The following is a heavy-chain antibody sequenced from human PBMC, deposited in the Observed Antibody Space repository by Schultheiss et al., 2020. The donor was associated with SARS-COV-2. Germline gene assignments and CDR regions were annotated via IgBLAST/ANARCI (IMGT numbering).Heavy chain of an antibody. Sequence: ASVKVSCKASGYTFTSYGISWVRQAPGQGLEWMGWINPNSGGTNYAQKFQGRVTMTRDTSISTAYMELSRLRSDDTAVYYCARDARGGAMYYYYGMDVWGQGTTVTVSS. V-gene: IGHV1-2*02. D-gene: IGHD3-16*01. CDR1: GYTFTSYG. J-gene: IGHJ6*02. CDR2: INPNSGGT. CDR3: ARDARGGAMYYYYGMDV.